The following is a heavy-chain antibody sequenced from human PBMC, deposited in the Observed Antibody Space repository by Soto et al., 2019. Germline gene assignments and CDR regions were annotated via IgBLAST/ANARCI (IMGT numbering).Heavy chain of an antibody. V-gene: IGHV3-48*03. CDR2: ISSSGSTI. D-gene: IGHD3-22*01. CDR1: GFTFSSYE. CDR3: ARGPRGYYYDSSGYQKGDY. J-gene: IGHJ4*02. Sequence: GGSLRLSCAASGFTFSSYEMNWVRQAPGKGLEWVSYISSSGSTIYYADSVKGRFTISRDNAKNSLYLQMNSLRAEDTAVYYCARGPRGYYYDSSGYQKGDYWGQGTM.